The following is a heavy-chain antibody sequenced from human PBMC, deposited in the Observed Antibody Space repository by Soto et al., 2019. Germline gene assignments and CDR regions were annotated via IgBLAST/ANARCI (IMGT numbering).Heavy chain of an antibody. D-gene: IGHD3-16*01. V-gene: IGHV3-7*01. J-gene: IGHJ2*01. CDR1: GFTFGPYW. CDR2: IKPDGSEK. Sequence: EVQLVESGGGLVQPGGSLRLSCAASGFTFGPYWMTWVRQAPGKGLEWVAKIKPDGSEKYYVDSVKGRFTISRDNTKNSLYLQMNGLRAEDTAVYYCARPYTVAGSSYWCFDLWGRGTLVTVSS. CDR3: ARPYTVAGSSYWCFDL.